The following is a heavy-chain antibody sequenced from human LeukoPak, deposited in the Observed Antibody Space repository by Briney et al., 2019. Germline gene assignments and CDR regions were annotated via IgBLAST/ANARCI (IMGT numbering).Heavy chain of an antibody. J-gene: IGHJ4*02. CDR1: GFTFSSYG. Sequence: GGSLRLSCAASGFTFSSYGMHWVRQAPGKGLEWVAFIRYDGSNKYYADSVKGRFTISRDNSKNTLYLQMNSLRAEDTAVYYCAKDRFSSSWYSHQFDYWGQGTLVTVSS. D-gene: IGHD6-13*01. CDR3: AKDRFSSSWYSHQFDY. V-gene: IGHV3-30*02. CDR2: IRYDGSNK.